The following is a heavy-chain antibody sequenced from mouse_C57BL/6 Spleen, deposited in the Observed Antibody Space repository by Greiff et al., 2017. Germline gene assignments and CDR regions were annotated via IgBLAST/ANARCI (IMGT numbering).Heavy chain of an antibody. CDR2: IDPSDSET. V-gene: IGHV1-52*01. D-gene: IGHD1-1*01. CDR3: ARYGNYYGSSYGWYFDY. J-gene: IGHJ2*01. Sequence: VQLQQPGAELVRPGSSVKLSCKASGYTFTSYWMHWVKQRPIQGLEWIGNIDPSDSETHYNQKFKDQAKLTVDKSSSTAYMQLSSLTSEDSAVYYCARYGNYYGSSYGWYFDYWGQGTTLTVSS. CDR1: GYTFTSYW.